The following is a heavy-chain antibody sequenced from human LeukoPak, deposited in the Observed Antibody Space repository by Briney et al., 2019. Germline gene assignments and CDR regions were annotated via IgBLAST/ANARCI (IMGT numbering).Heavy chain of an antibody. D-gene: IGHD1-26*01. V-gene: IGHV3-23*01. CDR3: AKDQHPVGAAFDF. CDR1: GFIFSSYV. Sequence: GESLRLSCAASGFIFSSYVMSWVRQAPGKGLEWVSSISGSISGSGGKTYYVDSVKGRFTISRDNSKNTLYLQMNSLRAEDTAVYYCAKDQHPVGAAFDFWGQGTLVTVSS. CDR2: ISGSISGSGGKT. J-gene: IGHJ4*02.